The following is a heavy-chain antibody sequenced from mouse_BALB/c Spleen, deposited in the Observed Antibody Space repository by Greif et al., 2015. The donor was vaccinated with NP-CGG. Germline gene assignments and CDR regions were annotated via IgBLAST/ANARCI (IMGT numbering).Heavy chain of an antibody. CDR2: ISNLAYSI. D-gene: IGHD1-1*01. J-gene: IGHJ1*01. CDR3: ARDYCGRSYWYFDV. CDR1: GFTFSDYG. V-gene: IGHV5-15*02. Sequence: EVHLVESGGGLVQPGGSRKLSCAASGFTFSDYGMAWVRQAPGKGPEWVAFISNLAYSIYYADTVTGRFTISRENAKNTLYLEMSSLRSEDTAMYYCARDYCGRSYWYFDVWGAGTTVTVSS.